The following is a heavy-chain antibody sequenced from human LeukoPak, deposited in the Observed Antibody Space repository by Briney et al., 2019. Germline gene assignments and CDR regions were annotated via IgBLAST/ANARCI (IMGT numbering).Heavy chain of an antibody. CDR2: INHSGST. CDR3: ARRPIGIYWFDP. CDR1: GGSFSGYY. D-gene: IGHD3-22*01. J-gene: IGHJ5*02. V-gene: IGHV4-34*01. Sequence: SETLSLTCAVYGGSFSGYYWSWIRQPPGKGLEWIGEINHSGSTNYNPSLKSRVTISVDTSKNQFSLKLSSVTAADTAVYYYARRPIGIYWFDPWGQGTLVTVSS.